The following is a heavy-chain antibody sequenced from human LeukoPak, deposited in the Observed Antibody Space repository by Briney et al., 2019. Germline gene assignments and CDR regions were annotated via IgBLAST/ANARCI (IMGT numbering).Heavy chain of an antibody. CDR2: IASDGSST. CDR3: ARVAATREFWFDP. Sequence: GGSLRLSCAASGFTFSSYWMNWVRQAPGKGLVWVSRIASDGSSTTYADSVKGRFSISRDNAKNTLYLQMNSLRAEDTAVYYCARVAATREFWFDPWGQGTLVTVSS. J-gene: IGHJ5*02. CDR1: GFTFSSYW. D-gene: IGHD2-15*01. V-gene: IGHV3-74*01.